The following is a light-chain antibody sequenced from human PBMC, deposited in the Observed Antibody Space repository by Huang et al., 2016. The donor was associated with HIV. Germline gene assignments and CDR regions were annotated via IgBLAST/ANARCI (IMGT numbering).Light chain of an antibody. Sequence: DIVMTQSPDSLAVSLGERATINCKSRQSLLYSSSNKNFLAWYQQKPGQPPKLLIYWASVRESGVPDRFSGSGSGTDFTLTISSLQAEDVAVYYCQQYYTTPWTFGQGTKVEIK. J-gene: IGKJ1*01. CDR2: WAS. V-gene: IGKV4-1*01. CDR1: QSLLYSSSNKNF. CDR3: QQYYTTPWT.